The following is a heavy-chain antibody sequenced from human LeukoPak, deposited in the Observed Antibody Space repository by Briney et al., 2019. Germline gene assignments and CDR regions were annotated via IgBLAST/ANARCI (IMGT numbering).Heavy chain of an antibody. CDR3: VKAYCRSTSCYYYYYGMDV. Sequence: PGGSLRLSCSVSGFTFSNYAVHWVRQAPGKGLEYVSAITSDWGSTYYADSVKGRFTISRDNSKNTLYLQMSSLRGEDTAVYYCVKAYCRSTSCYYYYYGMDVWGKGTTVTVSS. D-gene: IGHD2-2*01. V-gene: IGHV3-64D*06. CDR1: GFTFSNYA. CDR2: ITSDWGST. J-gene: IGHJ6*04.